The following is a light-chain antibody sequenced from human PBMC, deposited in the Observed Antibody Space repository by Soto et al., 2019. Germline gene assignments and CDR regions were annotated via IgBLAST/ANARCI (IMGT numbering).Light chain of an antibody. J-gene: IGLJ3*02. CDR3: CSCTSSSRV. CDR1: SSDVGGYNY. Sequence: QSALTQPASVSGSPGQRITISCTGTSSDVGGYNYVSWYQQHPGKAPQLMIYDVSNRPSGVPNRFSGSKSGNSASLTISGPQAEAEADCYCCSCTSSSRVFGGGTKLTVL. V-gene: IGLV2-14*01. CDR2: DVS.